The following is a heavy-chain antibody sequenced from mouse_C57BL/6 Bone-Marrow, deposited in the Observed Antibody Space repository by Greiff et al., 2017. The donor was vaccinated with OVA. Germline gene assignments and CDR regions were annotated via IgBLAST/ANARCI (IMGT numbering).Heavy chain of an antibody. CDR2: IRSKSNNYAT. Sequence: GGGLVQPKGSLKLSCAASGFSFNTYAMNWVRQAPGKGLEWVARIRSKSNNYATYYADSVKDRFTISRDDSESMLYLQMNNLKTEDTAMYYCVGDYYEYFAYWGQGTLVTVSA. D-gene: IGHD2-4*01. V-gene: IGHV10-1*01. J-gene: IGHJ3*01. CDR1: GFSFNTYA. CDR3: VGDYYEYFAY.